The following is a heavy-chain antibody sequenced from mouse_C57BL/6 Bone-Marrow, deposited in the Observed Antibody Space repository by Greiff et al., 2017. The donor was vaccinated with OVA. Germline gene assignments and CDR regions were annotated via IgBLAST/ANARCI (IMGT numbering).Heavy chain of an antibody. D-gene: IGHD2-4*01. V-gene: IGHV1-26*01. CDR1: GYTFTDYY. CDR3: ASVYYDYDYAMDY. CDR2: INPNNGGT. J-gene: IGHJ4*01. Sequence: VQLQQSGPELVKPGASVKISCKASGYTFTDYYMNWVKQSHGKSLEWIGDINPNNGGTSYNQKFKGKATLTVDKSSSTAYMELRSLTSEDSAVYYCASVYYDYDYAMDYWGQGTSVTVSS.